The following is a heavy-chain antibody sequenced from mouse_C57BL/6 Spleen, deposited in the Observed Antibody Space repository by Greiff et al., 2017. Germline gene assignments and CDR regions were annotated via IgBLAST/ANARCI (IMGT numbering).Heavy chain of an antibody. CDR2: IDPETGGT. CDR3: TRTDEGYCDY. Sequence: QVQLQQSGAELVRPGASVTLSCKASGYTFTDYEMHWVKQTPVHGLEWIGAIDPETGGTAYNQKFKGKAILTADKSSSTAYMELRSLTSEDSAVYYCTRTDEGYCDYWGQGTTLTVSS. J-gene: IGHJ2*01. CDR1: GYTFTDYE. V-gene: IGHV1-15*01.